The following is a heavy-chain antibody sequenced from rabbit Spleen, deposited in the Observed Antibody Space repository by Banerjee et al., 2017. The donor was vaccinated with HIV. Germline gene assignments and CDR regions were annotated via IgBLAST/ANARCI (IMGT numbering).Heavy chain of an antibody. V-gene: IGHV1S45*01. CDR3: ARDTGSSFSSYGMDL. Sequence: EESGGDLVKPEGSLTLTCTASGFSFSSSYWICWVRQAPGKGLEWIGCIYTGDGTTYYASWAKGRFTISKTSSTTVTLQMTSLTAADTATYFCARDTGSSFSSYGMDLWGQGTLVTVS. D-gene: IGHD8-1*01. CDR1: GFSFSSSYW. CDR2: IYTGDGTT. J-gene: IGHJ6*01.